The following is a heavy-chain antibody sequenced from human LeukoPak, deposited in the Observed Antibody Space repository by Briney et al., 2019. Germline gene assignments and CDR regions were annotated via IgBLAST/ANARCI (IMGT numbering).Heavy chain of an antibody. Sequence: GGSLRLSCAASGFTFSSYEMNWVRQAPGKGLEWISYISSSGSTIYYADSVKGRFTISRDNAKNSLYLQMNSLRAEDTAVYYCARGRLRFLEWLLYPFDYWGQGTLVTVSS. CDR1: GFTFSSYE. CDR3: ARGRLRFLEWLLYPFDY. V-gene: IGHV3-48*03. D-gene: IGHD3-3*01. CDR2: ISSSGSTI. J-gene: IGHJ4*02.